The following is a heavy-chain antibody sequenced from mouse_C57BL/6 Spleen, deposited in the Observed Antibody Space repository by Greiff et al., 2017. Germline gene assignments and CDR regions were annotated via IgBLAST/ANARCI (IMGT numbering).Heavy chain of an antibody. J-gene: IGHJ2*01. V-gene: IGHV1-15*01. Sequence: VQLQQSGAELVRPGASVTLSCKASGYTFTDYEMHWVKQTPVHGLEWIGAIDPETGGTAYNQKFKGKAILTADKSSSTAYMELRSLTSEDSAVYYCTRHYGSSYDYFDYWGQGTTLTVSS. CDR2: IDPETGGT. CDR1: GYTFTDYE. CDR3: TRHYGSSYDYFDY. D-gene: IGHD1-1*01.